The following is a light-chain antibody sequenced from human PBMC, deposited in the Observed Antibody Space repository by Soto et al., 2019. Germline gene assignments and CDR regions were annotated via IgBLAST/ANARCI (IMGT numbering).Light chain of an antibody. CDR2: EVT. Sequence: QSVLTQPASVSGSLGQSITISCTGTSSDVVAYNYVSWYQQHPDKAPKLLIFEVTNRPSGVTGRFSGSNSGITASLSISGLHPEDEADYYCTSYSSSSPVLFGGGTKLTVL. CDR1: SSDVVAYNY. CDR3: TSYSSSSPVL. V-gene: IGLV2-14*01. J-gene: IGLJ2*01.